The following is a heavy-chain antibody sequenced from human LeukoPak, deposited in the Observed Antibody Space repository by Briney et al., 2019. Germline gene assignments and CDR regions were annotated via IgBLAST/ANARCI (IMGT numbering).Heavy chain of an antibody. V-gene: IGHV1-2*06. CDR3: ARDPLARRGTDLDY. D-gene: IGHD3-16*01. CDR1: GYTFTGYY. Sequence: ASVKVSCKASGYTFTGYYMHWVRQAPGQGLEWMGRINPNSGGTNYAQKFQGRVTMTRDTSISTAYMELSRLRSGDTAVYYCARDPLARRGTDLDYWGQGTLVTVSS. J-gene: IGHJ4*02. CDR2: INPNSGGT.